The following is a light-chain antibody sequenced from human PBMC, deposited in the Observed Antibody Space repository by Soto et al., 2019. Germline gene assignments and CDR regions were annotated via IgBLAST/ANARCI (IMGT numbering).Light chain of an antibody. V-gene: IGLV2-14*01. Sequence: QSALTQPASVSGSPGQSITISCTGTSSGVGGYNYVSWYQQHPGKAPKLMIYDVSKRPSGVSNRFSGSKSGNTASLTISGLQAEDEADYYCSSYISSSTLNVFGTGTKLTVL. CDR2: DVS. J-gene: IGLJ1*01. CDR3: SSYISSSTLNV. CDR1: SSGVGGYNY.